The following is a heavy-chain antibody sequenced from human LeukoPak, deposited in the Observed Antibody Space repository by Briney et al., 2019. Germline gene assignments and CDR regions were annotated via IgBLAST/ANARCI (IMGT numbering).Heavy chain of an antibody. CDR1: GFTFSSYA. J-gene: IGHJ4*02. CDR2: ISGSGGST. V-gene: IGHV3-23*01. Sequence: GGSLRLSCAASGFTFSSYAMSWVRQAPGKGLEWVSAISGSGGSTYYADSVKGRFTISRDNSKNTLYLQMNSLRAEDTAVYYCAKDPRSRVGATVFDYWGQGTLVTVSS. CDR3: AKDPRSRVGATVFDY. D-gene: IGHD1-26*01.